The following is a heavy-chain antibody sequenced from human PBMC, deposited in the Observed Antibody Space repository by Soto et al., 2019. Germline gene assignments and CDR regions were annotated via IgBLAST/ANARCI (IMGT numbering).Heavy chain of an antibody. Sequence: PPASVKVSCKSSGGTFSSHSINWVRQAPGQGLEWMGGIIPIFGPANFAKKFQGRVTITADESTTTAYMELSTLTSEDTAVYYCATGSFTSTGGRIGYHYNAMDVWGQGTTVTVSS. CDR2: IIPIFGPA. J-gene: IGHJ6*02. V-gene: IGHV1-69*13. CDR1: GGTFSSHS. D-gene: IGHD1-1*01. CDR3: ATGSFTSTGGRIGYHYNAMDV.